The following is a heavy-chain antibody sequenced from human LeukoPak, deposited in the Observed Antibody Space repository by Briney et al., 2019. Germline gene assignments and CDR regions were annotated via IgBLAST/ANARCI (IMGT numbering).Heavy chain of an antibody. J-gene: IGHJ5*02. Sequence: SETLSLTCTVSGGSIRGYYWSWIRQPPGKGLEWIGYIYYSGSTNYNPSLKSRVTISVDMSKNQFSLKLSSVTAADTAVYYCARDTPGIAAAGRNWFDPWGQGTLVTVSS. CDR3: ARDTPGIAAAGRNWFDP. V-gene: IGHV4-59*12. D-gene: IGHD6-13*01. CDR1: GGSIRGYY. CDR2: IYYSGST.